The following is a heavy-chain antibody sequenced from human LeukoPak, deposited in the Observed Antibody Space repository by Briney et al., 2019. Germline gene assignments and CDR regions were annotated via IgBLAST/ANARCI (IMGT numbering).Heavy chain of an antibody. CDR2: IYYSGST. J-gene: IGHJ4*02. CDR3: ARHDYGDYGSVGY. D-gene: IGHD4-17*01. CDR1: GGSISSSSYY. V-gene: IGHV4-39*07. Sequence: PSETLSLTCTVSGGSISSSSYYWGWIRQPPGKGLEWIGSIYYSGSTYYNPSLKSRVTISVDTSKNQFSLKLSSVTAADTAVYYCARHDYGDYGSVGYWGRGTLVTVSS.